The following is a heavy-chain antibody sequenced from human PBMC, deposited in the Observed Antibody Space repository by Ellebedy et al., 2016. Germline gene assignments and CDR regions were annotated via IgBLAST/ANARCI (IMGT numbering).Heavy chain of an antibody. CDR2: ISAYNGNT. Sequence: ASVKVSCKASRYTFTTYGISWVRQAPGQGLEWMGWISAYNGNTNYTQKLQDRVTMTTDTFTSTAYMELRSLRSDDTAVYFYARVQPAWDTGMVIYYGLDVWGQGTTVTVSS. CDR1: RYTFTTYG. D-gene: IGHD5-18*01. CDR3: ARVQPAWDTGMVIYYGLDV. V-gene: IGHV1-18*01. J-gene: IGHJ6*02.